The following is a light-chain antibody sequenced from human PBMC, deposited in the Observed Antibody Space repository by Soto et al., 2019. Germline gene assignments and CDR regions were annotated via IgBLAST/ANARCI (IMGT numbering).Light chain of an antibody. CDR1: QSVSSY. V-gene: IGKV3-11*01. CDR3: QQRSNWPPIT. CDR2: DAS. Sequence: EIVLTQSPATLSLSPGERATLSCRASQSVSSYLAWSQQKPGQAPRLLIYDASNRATGIPARFSGSGSGTDVTLTINSLEPKDFAVYYCQQRSNWPPITFGQGTRLEIK. J-gene: IGKJ5*01.